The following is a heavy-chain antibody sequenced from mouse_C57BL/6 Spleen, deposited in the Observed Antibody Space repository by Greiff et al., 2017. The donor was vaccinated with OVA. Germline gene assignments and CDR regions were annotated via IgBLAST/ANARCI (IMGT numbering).Heavy chain of an antibody. Sequence: QVQLQQPGTELVKPGASVKLSCKASGYTFTSHWMHWVKQRPGQGPEWIGNINSSNGGTNYNEKFKSKATLTVDKSSSTAYMQLSSLTDEDSAVYYGGRPISRWYFEGWGTGTTVTVAS. J-gene: IGHJ1*03. CDR1: GYTFTSHW. V-gene: IGHV1-53*01. CDR3: GRPISRWYFEG. D-gene: IGHD1-3*01. CDR2: INSSNGGT.